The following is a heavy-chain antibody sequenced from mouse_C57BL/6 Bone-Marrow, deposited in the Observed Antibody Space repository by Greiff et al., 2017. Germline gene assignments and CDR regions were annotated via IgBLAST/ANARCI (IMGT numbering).Heavy chain of an antibody. V-gene: IGHV1-7*01. CDR3: TVVATDYFDY. Sequence: VKLSCKASGYTFTSYWMHWVKQRPGQGLEWIGYINPSSGYTKYNQKFKDKATLTADKSSSTAYMQLSSLTYEDSASNITTVVATDYFDYWGQGTTLTVSS. J-gene: IGHJ2*01. CDR1: GYTFTSYW. D-gene: IGHD1-1*01. CDR2: INPSSGYT.